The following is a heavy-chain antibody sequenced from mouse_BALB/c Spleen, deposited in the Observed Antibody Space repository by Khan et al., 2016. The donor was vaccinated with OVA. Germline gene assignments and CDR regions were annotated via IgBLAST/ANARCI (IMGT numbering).Heavy chain of an antibody. CDR2: INPHIGET. V-gene: IGHV1-20*02. D-gene: IGHD1-1*01. Sequence: EVQLVESGPELVKSGASVKISCKASGYSFTGYFMNWVMQSHGKSLEWIGRINPHIGETFYNQKFKGKATLTVDESSSTAHMELRSLASEDSAVYYCARIYGSDFDYWGQGTTLTVSS. CDR3: ARIYGSDFDY. CDR1: GYSFTGYF. J-gene: IGHJ2*01.